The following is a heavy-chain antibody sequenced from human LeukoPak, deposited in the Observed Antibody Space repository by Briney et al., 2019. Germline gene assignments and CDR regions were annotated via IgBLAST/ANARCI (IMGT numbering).Heavy chain of an antibody. CDR3: ARVGYGDYYFDY. V-gene: IGHV3-7*01. CDR2: IKEDGSRE. J-gene: IGHJ4*02. D-gene: IGHD4-17*01. CDR1: GFTFSTYW. Sequence: GGSLRLSCAASGFTFSTYWMTWVRQAPGKGLEWVANIKEDGSREYYVDSVKGRFTISRDNAKNSLYLQMNSLRAEDTAVYYCARVGYGDYYFDYWGQGTLVTVSS.